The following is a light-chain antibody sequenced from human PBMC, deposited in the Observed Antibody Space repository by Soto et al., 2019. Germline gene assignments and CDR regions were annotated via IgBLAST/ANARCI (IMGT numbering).Light chain of an antibody. V-gene: IGLV2-23*01. CDR2: EGS. CDR1: SSDVGSYNL. CDR3: CSYAGSSTYV. J-gene: IGLJ1*01. Sequence: QSVLTQPASVSGSPGRSITMSCTGTSSDVGSYNLVSWYQQHPRKAPKLMIYEGSKRPSGVSNRFSGSKSGNTASLTISGLQAEDEAEYYCCSYAGSSTYVFGTGTKLTVL.